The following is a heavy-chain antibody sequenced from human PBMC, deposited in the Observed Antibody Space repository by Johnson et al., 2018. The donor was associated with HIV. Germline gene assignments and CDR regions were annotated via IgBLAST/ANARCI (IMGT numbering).Heavy chain of an antibody. D-gene: IGHD1-26*01. Sequence: QVQLVESGGGVVQPGRSLRLSCAASGFTFSSYAMHWVRQAPGKGLEWVAVISYDGSNKYYADSVKGRFTISRDNSNNTLFLQMNSLRAEDTAVYYCAKGALIVGPRKNAFDIWGQGTMVTVSS. V-gene: IGHV3-30*04. CDR3: AKGALIVGPRKNAFDI. CDR2: ISYDGSNK. CDR1: GFTFSSYA. J-gene: IGHJ3*02.